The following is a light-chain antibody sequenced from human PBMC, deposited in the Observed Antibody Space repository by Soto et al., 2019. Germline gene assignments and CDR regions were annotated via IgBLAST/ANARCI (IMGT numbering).Light chain of an antibody. Sequence: EIVLTQSPATLSLSPGERATLSCRASQSVSNYLAWFQQKPGQAPRLLIYDASNRATGIPARFSGSGSGTDFTLTISSREPEDFAVYHCQQRSSWPLLTFGGGTKVEI. V-gene: IGKV3-11*01. CDR1: QSVSNY. CDR3: QQRSSWPLLT. J-gene: IGKJ4*01. CDR2: DAS.